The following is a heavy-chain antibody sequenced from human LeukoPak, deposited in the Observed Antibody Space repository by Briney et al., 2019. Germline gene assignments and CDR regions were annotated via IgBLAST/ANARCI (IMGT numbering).Heavy chain of an antibody. D-gene: IGHD4-23*01. Sequence: GGSLRLSCAASGFTFSSYWTSWVRQAPGKGLEWVANIKQDGSEKYYVDSVKGRFTISRDNAKNSLYLQMNSLRAEDTAVYYCARDFDYGGNSGDYWGQGTLVTVSS. V-gene: IGHV3-7*01. CDR2: IKQDGSEK. CDR1: GFTFSSYW. CDR3: ARDFDYGGNSGDY. J-gene: IGHJ4*02.